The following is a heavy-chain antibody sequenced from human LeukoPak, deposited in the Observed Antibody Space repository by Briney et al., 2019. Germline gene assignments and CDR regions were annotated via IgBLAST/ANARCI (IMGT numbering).Heavy chain of an antibody. D-gene: IGHD3-16*01. CDR3: ARGEGDDAFDI. V-gene: IGHV4-34*01. J-gene: IGHJ3*02. CDR2: INHSGST. CDR1: GFTFSSYA. Sequence: PGGSLRLSCAASGFTFSSYAMSWARQAPGKGLEWIGEINHSGSTNYNPSLKSRVTISVDTSKNQFSLKLSSVTAADTAVYYCARGEGDDAFDIWGQGTMVTVSS.